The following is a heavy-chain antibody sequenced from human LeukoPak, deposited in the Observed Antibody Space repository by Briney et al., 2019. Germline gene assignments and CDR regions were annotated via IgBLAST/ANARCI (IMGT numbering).Heavy chain of an antibody. CDR3: ARGHGMYQLLYRAFDI. Sequence: ASVKVSCKASGYTFTGYYIHWVRQAPGQGLEWMGWINPNSGGTNYAQKFQGRVTMTRDTSISTAYMELSSLRSEDTAVYYCARGHGMYQLLYRAFDIWGQGTMVTVSS. CDR1: GYTFTGYY. V-gene: IGHV1-2*02. CDR2: INPNSGGT. J-gene: IGHJ3*02. D-gene: IGHD2-2*02.